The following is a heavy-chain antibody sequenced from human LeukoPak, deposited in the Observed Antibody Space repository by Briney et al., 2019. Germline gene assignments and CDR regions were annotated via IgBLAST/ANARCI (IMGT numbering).Heavy chain of an antibody. J-gene: IGHJ4*02. D-gene: IGHD3-22*01. CDR1: GFTVSSNY. V-gene: IGHV3-53*01. CDR2: IYSGGST. CDR3: ASNYYDSSGYTY. Sequence: GGSLRPSCAASGFTVSSNYMSWVRQAPGKGLEWVSVIYSGGSTYYADSVKGRFTISRDNSKNTLYLQMNNLRAEDTAVYYCASNYYDSSGYTYWGQGTLVTVSS.